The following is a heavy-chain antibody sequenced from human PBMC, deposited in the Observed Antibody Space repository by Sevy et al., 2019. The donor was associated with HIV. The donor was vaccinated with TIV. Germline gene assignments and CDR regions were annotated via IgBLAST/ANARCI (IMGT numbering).Heavy chain of an antibody. D-gene: IGHD3-22*01. CDR3: AKGPDYYASSGTPLDY. CDR2: ITGSGDKI. V-gene: IGHV3-23*01. CDR1: GFTFRSYT. Sequence: GGSLRLSYVVSGFTFRSYTMSWVRQAPGKGLEWVSTITGSGDKIYYADSVKGRFTISRDNSRNTLYLQMSSLRAADTAVYYCAKGPDYYASSGTPLDYWGQGTLVTVSS. J-gene: IGHJ4*02.